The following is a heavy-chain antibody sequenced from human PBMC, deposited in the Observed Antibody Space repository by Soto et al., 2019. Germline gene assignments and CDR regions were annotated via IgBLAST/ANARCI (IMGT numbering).Heavy chain of an antibody. CDR2: IYHSGST. Sequence: PSETLSLTCTVSGGSISSYYWNWIRQPPGKGLEWIGYIYHSGSTYYNPSLKSRVTISVDRSNNQFSLKLSSVTAADTAIYYCAGDVRSGSYRFDYWGQGTLVTVSS. V-gene: IGHV4-59*04. J-gene: IGHJ4*02. CDR1: GGSISSYY. CDR3: AGDVRSGSYRFDY. D-gene: IGHD1-26*01.